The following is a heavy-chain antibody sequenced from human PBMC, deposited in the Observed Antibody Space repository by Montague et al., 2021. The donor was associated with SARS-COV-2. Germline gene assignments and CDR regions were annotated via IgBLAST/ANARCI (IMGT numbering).Heavy chain of an antibody. Sequence: PALVKPTQTLTLTCTFSGFSLSTSGMCVSWVRQPPGKALEWLALXDWDDNKFYSTSLETRLTISKDTSKNQVVLTMTNVDPVDTATYYCARSLYDILTGYYLPFDYWGQGTLVTV. V-gene: IGHV2-70*20. CDR3: ARSLYDILTGYYLPFDY. J-gene: IGHJ4*02. CDR2: XDWDDNK. D-gene: IGHD3-9*01. CDR1: GFSLSTSGMC.